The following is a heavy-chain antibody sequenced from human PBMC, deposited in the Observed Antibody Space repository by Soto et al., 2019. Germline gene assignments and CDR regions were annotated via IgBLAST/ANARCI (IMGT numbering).Heavy chain of an antibody. CDR3: ARSVFP. CDR1: GGSISPGGYY. J-gene: IGHJ5*02. Sequence: QVQLQESGPGLVKPSQTLSLTCTVSGGSISPGGYYWNWIRQHPGKGLEWLGYFYYSGRTYYNPFLKRRATISVNTSKNHFFLKLSSVTAADTAVYYCARSVFPWGKGTLVTVSS. V-gene: IGHV4-31*03. CDR2: FYYSGRT.